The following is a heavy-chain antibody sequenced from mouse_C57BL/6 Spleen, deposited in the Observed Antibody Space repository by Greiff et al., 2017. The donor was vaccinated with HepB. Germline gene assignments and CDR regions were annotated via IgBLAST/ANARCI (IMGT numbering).Heavy chain of an antibody. CDR2: IYPGSGST. CDR1: GYTFTSYW. J-gene: IGHJ2*01. CDR3: ARSYYGYFY. V-gene: IGHV1-55*01. D-gene: IGHD2-9*01. Sequence: QVQLQQSGAELVKPGASVKMSCKASGYTFTSYWITWVKQRPGHGLEWIGDIYPGSGSTNYNEKFKRKATLTVDTSSSTAYMQLSSLTSEDSAVYYCARSYYGYFYWGQGTTLTVSS.